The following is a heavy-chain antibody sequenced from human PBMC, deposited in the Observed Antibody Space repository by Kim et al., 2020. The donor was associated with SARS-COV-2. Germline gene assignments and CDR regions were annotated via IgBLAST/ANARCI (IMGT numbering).Heavy chain of an antibody. J-gene: IGHJ4*02. V-gene: IGHV6-1*01. Sequence: VSVKSRITINPDTTKNQFSLQLNSVTPEDTAVYYCARDPDSGSYPYYFDYWGQGTLVTVSS. CDR3: ARDPDSGSYPYYFDY. D-gene: IGHD1-26*01.